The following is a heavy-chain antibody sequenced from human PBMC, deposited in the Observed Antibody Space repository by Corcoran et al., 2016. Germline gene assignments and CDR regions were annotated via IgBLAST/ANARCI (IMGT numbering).Heavy chain of an antibody. Sequence: QVQLVESGGGVVQPGRSLRLSCAASGFTFSSYGMHWVRQAPGKGLEWVAVIWYDGSNKYYADSVKGRFTISRDNSKNTLYLQMNSLRAEDTAVYYCAREPYSSSARGDYWGQGTLVTVSS. CDR2: IWYDGSNK. J-gene: IGHJ4*02. V-gene: IGHV3-33*01. CDR1: GFTFSSYG. CDR3: AREPYSSSARGDY. D-gene: IGHD6-6*01.